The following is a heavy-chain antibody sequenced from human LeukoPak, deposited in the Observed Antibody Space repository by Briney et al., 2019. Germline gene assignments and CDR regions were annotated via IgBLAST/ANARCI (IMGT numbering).Heavy chain of an antibody. V-gene: IGHV3-33*06. Sequence: PGGSLRLSCAASGFTFSSYGMHWVRQAPGKGLEWVAVIWYDGSNKYYADSVKGRFTISRDNSKNTLYLQMNSMRAEDTAVYYCAKEENGYHDYWGQGTLVTVSS. J-gene: IGHJ4*02. D-gene: IGHD2-2*01. CDR2: IWYDGSNK. CDR1: GFTFSSYG. CDR3: AKEENGYHDY.